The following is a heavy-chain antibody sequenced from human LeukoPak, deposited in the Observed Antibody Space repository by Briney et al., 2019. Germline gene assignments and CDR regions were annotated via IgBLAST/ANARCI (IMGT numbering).Heavy chain of an antibody. CDR1: GYTFPDYL. J-gene: IGHJ4*02. Sequence: ASVKVSCKASGYTFPDYLLHWVRQAPAQGLEWMGWIDTKSGAPKFAHKFQARVTMTSDTFITTAYMVLSSLTSDDTAVYCCVTNDVGLHTGLGYWGQGTLVTVSS. CDR2: IDTKSGAP. D-gene: IGHD1-26*01. V-gene: IGHV1-2*02. CDR3: VTNDVGLHTGLGY.